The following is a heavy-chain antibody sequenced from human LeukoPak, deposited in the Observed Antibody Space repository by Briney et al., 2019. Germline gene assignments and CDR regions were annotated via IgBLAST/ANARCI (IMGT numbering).Heavy chain of an antibody. CDR3: ARAATVTNY. Sequence: ASVKVSCKASGYTFTDYYMHWVRQAPGQGLEWMGWINPNSGGTSYAQKFQGRVTMTRDTSITTAYMELSRLGPDDTAVYYCARAATVTNYWGQGTLVTVSS. CDR2: INPNSGGT. D-gene: IGHD4-11*01. CDR1: GYTFTDYY. J-gene: IGHJ4*02. V-gene: IGHV1-2*02.